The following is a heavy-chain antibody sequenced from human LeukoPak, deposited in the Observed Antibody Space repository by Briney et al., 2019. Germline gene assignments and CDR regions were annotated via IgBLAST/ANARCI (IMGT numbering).Heavy chain of an antibody. CDR2: INHSGST. Sequence: SETLSLTCAVYGGSFSGYYWSWIRQPPGKGLEWIGEINHSGSTNYNPSLKSRVTISVDTSKNQFSLKLSSVTAADTAVYYCARANGYGMDVWGQGTTVTVSS. J-gene: IGHJ6*02. CDR1: GGSFSGYY. V-gene: IGHV4-34*01. CDR3: ARANGYGMDV.